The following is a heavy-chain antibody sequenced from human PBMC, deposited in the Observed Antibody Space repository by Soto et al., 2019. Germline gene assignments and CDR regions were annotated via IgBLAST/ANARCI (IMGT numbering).Heavy chain of an antibody. CDR1: GYTFTSYG. CDR2: ISAYNGNT. Sequence: QVQLVQSGAEVKKPGASVKVSCKASGYTFTSYGISWVRQAPGQGLEWMGWISAYNGNTNYAQKLQGRVTMTTDTSTSTAYMELRSLRSDDTAVYFCASPSGDYDFWSGYYTLGSWGQGTLVTVSS. J-gene: IGHJ5*02. CDR3: ASPSGDYDFWSGYYTLGS. D-gene: IGHD3-3*01. V-gene: IGHV1-18*01.